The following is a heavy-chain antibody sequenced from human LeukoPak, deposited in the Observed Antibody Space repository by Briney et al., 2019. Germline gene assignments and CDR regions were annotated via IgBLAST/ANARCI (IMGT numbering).Heavy chain of an antibody. D-gene: IGHD5-12*01. J-gene: IGHJ4*02. CDR2: IKQDGSEK. Sequence: GGSLARSCAASGFTFSRFWMSCVRQAPGEGLEGVANIKQDGSEKYYVDSVKGRFTISRDNAKNSLYLQMNSLRAEDTAVFYCARDGTYTDYDPDFDIWGQGTLVTVSS. V-gene: IGHV3-7*04. CDR1: GFTFSRFW. CDR3: ARDGTYTDYDPDFDI.